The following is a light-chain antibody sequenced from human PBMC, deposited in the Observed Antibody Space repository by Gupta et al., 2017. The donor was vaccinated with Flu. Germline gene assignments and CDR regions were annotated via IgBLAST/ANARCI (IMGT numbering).Light chain of an antibody. J-gene: IGLJ2*01. Sequence: QSALTQPASVSGSPGQSIAISCTGTNSDIGAYNYVSWYQQHPGKAPKLMIYEVSTRPSGVSTRFSGSKSGNTASLTISGLQAEDEADYYGGSYGAVGVFGGGTKVTVL. CDR3: GSYGAVGV. CDR1: NSDIGAYNY. CDR2: EVS. V-gene: IGLV2-14*01.